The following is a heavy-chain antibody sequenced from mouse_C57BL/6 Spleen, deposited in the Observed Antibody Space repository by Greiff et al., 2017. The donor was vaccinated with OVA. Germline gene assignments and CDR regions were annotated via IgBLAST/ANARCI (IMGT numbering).Heavy chain of an antibody. J-gene: IGHJ4*01. CDR2: IYPGSGST. CDR3: ARGGITTVVADYAMDY. V-gene: IGHV1-55*01. D-gene: IGHD1-1*01. Sequence: QVQLKQPGAELVKPGASVKMSCKASGYTFTSYWITWVKQRPGQGLEWIGDIYPGSGSTNYNEKFKSKATLTVDTSSSTAYMQLSSLTSEDSAVYYCARGGITTVVADYAMDYWGQGISVTVSS. CDR1: GYTFTSYW.